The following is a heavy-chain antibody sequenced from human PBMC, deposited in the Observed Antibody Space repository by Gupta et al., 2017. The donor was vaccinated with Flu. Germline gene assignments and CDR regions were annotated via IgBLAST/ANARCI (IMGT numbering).Heavy chain of an antibody. CDR1: GYTFTSYD. D-gene: IGHD3-3*01. Sequence: QVQLVQSGAEVKKPGASVKVPCKASGYTFTSYDINWVRQATGQGLEWMGWMNPNSGNTGYAQKFQGRVTMTRNTSISTAYMELSSLRSEDTAVYYCARGYQDDFWSGYYTGWFDPWGQGTLVTVSS. CDR3: ARGYQDDFWSGYYTGWFDP. J-gene: IGHJ5*02. CDR2: MNPNSGNT. V-gene: IGHV1-8*01.